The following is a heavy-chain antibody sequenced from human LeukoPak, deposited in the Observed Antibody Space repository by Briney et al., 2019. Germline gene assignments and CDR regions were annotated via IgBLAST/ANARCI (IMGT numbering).Heavy chain of an antibody. V-gene: IGHV3-21*01. CDR2: ISSSSSYI. D-gene: IGHD3-22*01. Sequence: GGSLRLSCAASGFTFSSYSMNWVRQAPGKGLEWVSSISSSSSYIYYADSVKGRFTISRDNAKNSLYLQMNSLRAEDTAVYYYARYYDSSGYTPDAFDIWGQGAMVTVSS. CDR1: GFTFSSYS. CDR3: ARYYDSSGYTPDAFDI. J-gene: IGHJ3*02.